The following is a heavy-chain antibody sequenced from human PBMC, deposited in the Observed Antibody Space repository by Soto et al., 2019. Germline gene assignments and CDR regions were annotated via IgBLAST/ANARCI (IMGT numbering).Heavy chain of an antibody. Sequence: QVQLQESGPGLVKPSETLSLTCTVSGGSISSYYWSWIRQPPGKGLEWIGYIYYSGSTNYNPSLKRRVTISVDTSKNQFSLKLSSVTAADTAVYYCARRYGRYFDYWGQGTRVTVSS. CDR2: IYYSGST. CDR3: ARRYGRYFDY. V-gene: IGHV4-59*08. D-gene: IGHD4-17*01. J-gene: IGHJ4*02. CDR1: GGSISSYY.